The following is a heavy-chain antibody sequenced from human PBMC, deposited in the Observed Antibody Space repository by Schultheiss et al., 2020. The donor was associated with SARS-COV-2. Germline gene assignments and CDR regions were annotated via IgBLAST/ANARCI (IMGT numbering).Heavy chain of an antibody. CDR3: ARLHGDYFDRNWFDP. CDR2: IYYSGST. CDR1: GGSISSSSYY. D-gene: IGHD4-17*01. V-gene: IGHV4-61*05. Sequence: SETLSLTCTVSGGSISSSSYYWSWIRQHPGKGLEWIGYIYYSGSTNYNPSLKSRVTISLDTSKNQFSLKVTSVTAADTAVYYCARLHGDYFDRNWFDPWGQGILVTVAS. J-gene: IGHJ5*02.